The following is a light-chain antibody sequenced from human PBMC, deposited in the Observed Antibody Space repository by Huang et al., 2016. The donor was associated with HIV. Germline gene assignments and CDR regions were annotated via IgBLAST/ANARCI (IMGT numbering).Light chain of an antibody. CDR2: AAS. CDR1: QSITTY. CDR3: QQSYSIPWT. Sequence: IQMTQSPSSLPAFVGDRVTITCRARQSITTYLNWYQQKIGESPILLIDAASILQRGVPRMCGGSGGGEYFSLTITNLHSEDVAVYYCQQSYSIPWTFGQGTRVEI. J-gene: IGKJ1*01. V-gene: IGKV1-39*01.